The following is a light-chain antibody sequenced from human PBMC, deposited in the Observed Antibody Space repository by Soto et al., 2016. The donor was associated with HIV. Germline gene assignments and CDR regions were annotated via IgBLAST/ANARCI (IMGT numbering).Light chain of an antibody. CDR2: DDS. V-gene: IGLV3-21*03. J-gene: IGLJ1*01. CDR3: QVWDSSRDHYV. Sequence: SYVLTQPPSVSVAPAKTATITCGGNNIGSKSVHWYQQKPGQAPVLVVSDDSDRPSGIPERFSGSNSGNTATLTISRVEAGDEADYYCQVWDSSRDHYVFATGTKVTVL. CDR1: NIGSKS.